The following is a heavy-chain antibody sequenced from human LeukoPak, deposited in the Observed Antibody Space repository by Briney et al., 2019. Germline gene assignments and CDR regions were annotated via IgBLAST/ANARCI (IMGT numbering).Heavy chain of an antibody. CDR1: GGTFSSYA. CDR3: ATARAGGRDGYNPFYYYYYMDV. Sequence: SVKVSCKASGGTFSSYAISWVRQAPGQGLEWMGGIIPIFGTANYAKKFQGRVTITTDESTSTDYMELSSLRSEDTAVYYCATARAGGRDGYNPFYYYYYMDVWGKGTTVTVSS. D-gene: IGHD5-24*01. V-gene: IGHV1-69*05. J-gene: IGHJ6*03. CDR2: IIPIFGTA.